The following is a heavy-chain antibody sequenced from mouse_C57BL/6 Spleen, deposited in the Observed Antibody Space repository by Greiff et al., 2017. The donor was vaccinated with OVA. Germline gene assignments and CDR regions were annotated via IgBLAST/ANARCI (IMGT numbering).Heavy chain of an antibody. J-gene: IGHJ4*01. V-gene: IGHV1-55*01. Sequence: VQLQQSGAELVKPGASVKMSCKASGYTFTSYWITWVKQRPGQGLEWIGDIYPGSGSTNYNEKFKSKATLTVDTSSSTAYMQLSSLTSEDSAVYYCAIYDGYYGGYAMDYWGQGTSVTVSS. D-gene: IGHD2-3*01. CDR3: AIYDGYYGGYAMDY. CDR1: GYTFTSYW. CDR2: IYPGSGST.